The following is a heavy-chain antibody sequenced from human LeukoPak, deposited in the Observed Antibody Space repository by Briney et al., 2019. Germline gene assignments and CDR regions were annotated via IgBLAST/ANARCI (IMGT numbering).Heavy chain of an antibody. CDR2: INHSGST. D-gene: IGHD3-9*01. Sequence: SETLSLTCAVYGGSFSGYYWSWIRQPPGKGLEWIGEINHSGSTNYNPYLKSRVTISVDTSKNQFSLKLSSVTAADTAVYYCARGLSYDILTGYFYYYYYMDVWGKGTTVTVSS. V-gene: IGHV4-34*01. CDR1: GGSFSGYY. J-gene: IGHJ6*03. CDR3: ARGLSYDILTGYFYYYYYMDV.